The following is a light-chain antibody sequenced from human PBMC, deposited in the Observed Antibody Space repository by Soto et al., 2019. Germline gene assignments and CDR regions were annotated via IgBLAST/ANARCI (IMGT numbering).Light chain of an antibody. J-gene: IGKJ1*01. CDR2: DAS. V-gene: IGKV1-5*01. CDR3: QQYNSYSPA. Sequence: DIQMTQSPSTLSASVGDRVTITCRASQSISSWLAWYQQKPGKARKLLIYDASSLESGVPSRFSGSGSGTEFTLTMSRLQPDDFATYYCQQYNSYSPAFGQGTKVEIK. CDR1: QSISSW.